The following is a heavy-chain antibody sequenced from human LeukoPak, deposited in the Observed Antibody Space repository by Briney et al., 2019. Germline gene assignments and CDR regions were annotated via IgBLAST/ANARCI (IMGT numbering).Heavy chain of an antibody. J-gene: IGHJ4*02. D-gene: IGHD3-9*01. CDR3: AKARGYYDILTGYYITAFDY. V-gene: IGHV3-69-1*01. Sequence: GGSLRPSCEASGSTCWASPMNWVGKAPGKRQEWISHIRDRGTTDYADSVKGRFTISRDNAKNSLYLQLSSLRAEDTAVYYCAKARGYYDILTGYYITAFDYWGQGTLVTVSS. CDR2: IRDRGTT. CDR1: GSTCWASP.